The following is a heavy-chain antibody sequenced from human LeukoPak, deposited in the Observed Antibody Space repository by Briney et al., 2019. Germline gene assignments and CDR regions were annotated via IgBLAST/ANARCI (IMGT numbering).Heavy chain of an antibody. CDR1: GGSFSGYY. CDR3: ARHRNAFDI. J-gene: IGHJ3*02. Sequence: SETLSLTCAVYGGSFSGYYWSWIRQPPGEGLEWIGEINHSGSTNYNPSLKSRVTISVDTSKNQFSLKLSSVTAADTAVYYCARHRNAFDIWGKGTMVTVSS. CDR2: INHSGST. V-gene: IGHV4-34*01.